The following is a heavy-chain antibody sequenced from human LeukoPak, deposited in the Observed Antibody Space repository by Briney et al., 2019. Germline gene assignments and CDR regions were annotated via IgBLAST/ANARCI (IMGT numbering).Heavy chain of an antibody. CDR3: ARVGGPLLRYFDWSSRPYYYYGMDV. J-gene: IGHJ6*02. CDR2: ISAYNGNT. D-gene: IGHD3-9*01. V-gene: IGHV1-18*01. Sequence: VASVKVSCKASGYTFTSYGISWVRQAPGQGLEWMGWISAYNGNTNYAQKLQGRVTMSTDTSTSTAYMELRSLRSDDTDMYYCARVGGPLLRYFDWSSRPYYYYGMDVWGQGTTVTVSS. CDR1: GYTFTSYG.